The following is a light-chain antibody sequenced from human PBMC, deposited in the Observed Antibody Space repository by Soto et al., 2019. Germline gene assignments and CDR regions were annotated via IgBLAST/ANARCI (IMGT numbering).Light chain of an antibody. CDR1: SSDVGSYNL. Sequence: QSVLTQPASVSGSPGQSITISCTGTSSDVGSYNLVSWYQQHPGKAPKLMIYEGSKRPSGVSNRFSGSKSGNTASLTLSGVQVEDEADYYCCLYAGSHVVFRGVTKRTVL. CDR3: CLYAGSHVV. J-gene: IGLJ2*01. V-gene: IGLV2-23*01. CDR2: EGS.